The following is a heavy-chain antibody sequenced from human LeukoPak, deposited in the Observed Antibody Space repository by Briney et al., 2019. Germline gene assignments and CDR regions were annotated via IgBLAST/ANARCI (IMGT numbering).Heavy chain of an antibody. Sequence: GESLKISCKGFGYTFTNNWIGWVRQMPGKGLEWMGIIYPGDSDTRYSPSFQGQVTISADKSISTAYLQWSSLQASDTAMYYCALIYCGGDCYSKIYYYYYYMDVWGKGTTVTVSS. CDR1: GYTFTNNW. CDR2: IYPGDSDT. J-gene: IGHJ6*03. V-gene: IGHV5-51*01. D-gene: IGHD2-21*02. CDR3: ALIYCGGDCYSKIYYYYYYMDV.